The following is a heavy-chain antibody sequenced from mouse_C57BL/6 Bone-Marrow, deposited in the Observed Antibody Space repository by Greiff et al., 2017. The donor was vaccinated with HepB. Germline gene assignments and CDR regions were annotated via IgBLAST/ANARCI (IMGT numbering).Heavy chain of an antibody. J-gene: IGHJ3*01. CDR1: GYTFTSYD. D-gene: IGHD2-5*01. V-gene: IGHV1-85*01. Sequence: VKVVESGPELVKPGASVKLSCKASGYTFTSYDINWVKQRPGQGLEWIGWIYPRDGSTKYNEKFKGKATLTVDTSSSTAYMELHSLTSEDSAVYFCARSGYSNYEGWFAYWGQGTLVTVSA. CDR2: IYPRDGST. CDR3: ARSGYSNYEGWFAY.